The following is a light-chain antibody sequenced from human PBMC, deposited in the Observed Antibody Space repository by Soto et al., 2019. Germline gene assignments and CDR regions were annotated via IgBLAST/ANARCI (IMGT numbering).Light chain of an antibody. CDR1: QDISVY. Sequence: DIQMTQSPSSLSASVGDRVTITCRASQDISVYLAWYQQKPGKVPKLLIYSASTLQSGAPSRFSGSGSGTDFTLTISSPQPEDVATYYCQKFNTAPLTFGQGTRLEIK. CDR3: QKFNTAPLT. J-gene: IGKJ5*01. CDR2: SAS. V-gene: IGKV1-27*01.